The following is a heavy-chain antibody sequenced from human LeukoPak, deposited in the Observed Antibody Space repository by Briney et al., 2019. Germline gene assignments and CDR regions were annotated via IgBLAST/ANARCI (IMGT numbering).Heavy chain of an antibody. J-gene: IGHJ4*02. Sequence: APLKVSCKTSGYTFTYYAVSSVRQAPGPRLEWMGWISGYNGNTNYAQEFQGRVTMTTDTSTSTAYMELRSLRSDDTAVHFCARDTITYGTPGDYWGQGTLVTVSS. CDR1: GYTFTYYA. D-gene: IGHD1-1*01. CDR2: ISGYNGNT. CDR3: ARDTITYGTPGDY. V-gene: IGHV1-18*01.